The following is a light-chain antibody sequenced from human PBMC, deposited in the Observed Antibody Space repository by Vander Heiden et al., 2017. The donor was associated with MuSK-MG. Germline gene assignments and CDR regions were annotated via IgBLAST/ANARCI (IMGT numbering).Light chain of an antibody. CDR2: EDT. J-gene: IGLJ2*01. CDR1: DLGDRY. V-gene: IGLV3-1*01. Sequence: SSELSQPPSLSVSPGPTASISCSADDLGDRYVSWYQQRPGQPPLLVIYEDTKRPSGIPARFSGSNSGNTATLIISGTQPLDEADYYCQAWDIATVLFGGGTKLTVL. CDR3: QAWDIATVL.